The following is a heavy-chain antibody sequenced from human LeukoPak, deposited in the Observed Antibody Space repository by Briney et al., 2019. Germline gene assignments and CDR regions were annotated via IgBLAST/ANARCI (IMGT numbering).Heavy chain of an antibody. CDR1: GFTFSSYS. J-gene: IGHJ4*02. D-gene: IGHD6-6*01. CDR2: ISSSSSYI. V-gene: IGHV3-21*01. CDR3: AREAGGSSGRNY. Sequence: GGSLRLSCAASGFTFSSYSMNWVRQPPGKGLEWVSSISSSSSYIYYADSVKGRFTISRDNAKNSLYLQMNSLRAEDTAVYYCAREAGGSSGRNYWGQGTLVTVSS.